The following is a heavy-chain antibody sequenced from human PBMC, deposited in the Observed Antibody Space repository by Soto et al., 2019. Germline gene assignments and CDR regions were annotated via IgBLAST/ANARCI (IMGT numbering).Heavy chain of an antibody. V-gene: IGHV4-4*02. CDR2: IYHSGST. J-gene: IGHJ4*02. CDR1: GGSISSSNW. D-gene: IGHD2-15*01. CDR3: ASARYCSGGSCYSTAEFDY. Sequence: QVQLQESGPGLVKPSGTLSLTCAVSGGSISSSNWWSWVRQPPGKGLEWIGEIYHSGSTNYNPSLQSRVTISVDKSKNQCSLKLSSVTAADTAVYYCASARYCSGGSCYSTAEFDYWGQGTLVTVSS.